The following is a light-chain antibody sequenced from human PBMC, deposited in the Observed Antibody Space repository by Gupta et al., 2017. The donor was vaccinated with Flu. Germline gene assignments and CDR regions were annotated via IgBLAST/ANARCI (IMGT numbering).Light chain of an antibody. Sequence: DIEITQSPSTLSASVGDRVTITCRASQSISNWLTWYQQKPGKAPKLLIYKASNLETGVPSRFSGSGSGTEFTLTISSLQPDDFATYYCQQYDTYWTFGQGTKVEIK. J-gene: IGKJ1*01. V-gene: IGKV1-5*03. CDR1: QSISNW. CDR3: QQYDTYWT. CDR2: KAS.